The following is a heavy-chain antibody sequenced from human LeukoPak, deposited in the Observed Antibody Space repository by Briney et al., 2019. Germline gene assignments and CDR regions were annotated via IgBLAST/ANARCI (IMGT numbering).Heavy chain of an antibody. CDR2: IVVGSGNT. Sequence: GASVKVSCKASGFTFTSSTIQWVRQARGQRLEWIGWIVVGSGNTNYAQKFQERVIITRDMSTTTVYMELSSLRSEDTAVYYCAGTPWFGGLTLDYWGQGTLVTVSS. D-gene: IGHD3-10*01. CDR3: AGTPWFGGLTLDY. J-gene: IGHJ4*02. CDR1: GFTFTSST. V-gene: IGHV1-58*02.